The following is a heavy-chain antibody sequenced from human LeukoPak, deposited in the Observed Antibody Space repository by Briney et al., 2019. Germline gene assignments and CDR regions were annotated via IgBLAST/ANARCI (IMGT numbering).Heavy chain of an antibody. CDR3: ARDSTGWNYFDY. J-gene: IGHJ4*02. D-gene: IGHD6-19*01. CDR1: GFTVSSNY. CDR2: IYSGGST. V-gene: IGHV3-53*01. Sequence: GGCLRLSCAASGFTVSSNYMSWVRQAPGKGLEWVSIIYSGGSTDYADSVKGRFTISRDNSKNTLYLQMNSLSAEDTAMYYCARDSTGWNYFDYWGQGTLVTVSS.